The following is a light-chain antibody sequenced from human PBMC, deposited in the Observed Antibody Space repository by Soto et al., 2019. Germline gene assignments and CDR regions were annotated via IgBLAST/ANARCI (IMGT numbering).Light chain of an antibody. V-gene: IGKV3-20*01. Sequence: EIVLTHSPGTLSLSPGDRATLSCRASQSVPSNYVAWYQRKSGQAPRPLMFGASFRAAGVPDRFSGSGSGTDFTLTISRLEPEDFAVYHCQQYGSSTTFGQGTKV. CDR2: GAS. CDR3: QQYGSSTT. J-gene: IGKJ1*01. CDR1: QSVPSNY.